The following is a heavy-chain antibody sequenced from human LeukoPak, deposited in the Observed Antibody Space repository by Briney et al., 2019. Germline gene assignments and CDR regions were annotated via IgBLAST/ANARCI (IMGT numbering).Heavy chain of an antibody. V-gene: IGHV3-74*01. Sequence: GGALRLSCAASRFTLSPYLMHWLRPAPGRGLMWVSRIVHDGSTTNYARSVKSRFTISRDNAKNTLFLQMSSLRVEDTAVYYCARESSDYGDDDPFDIWGRGTMVTVSS. CDR1: RFTLSPYL. D-gene: IGHD4/OR15-4a*01. J-gene: IGHJ3*02. CDR2: IVHDGSTT. CDR3: ARESSDYGDDDPFDI.